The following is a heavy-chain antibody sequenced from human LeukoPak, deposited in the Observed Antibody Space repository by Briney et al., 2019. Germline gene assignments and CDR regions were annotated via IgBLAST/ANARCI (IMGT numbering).Heavy chain of an antibody. V-gene: IGHV1-18*01. CDR2: ISAYDGST. CDR1: GYSFTTYG. Sequence: ASVKVSCKASGYSFTTYGISWVRQAPGQGLEWMGWISAYDGSTNYAQQFQGRVTLTIDTSTTTAYVELRGLRSDDTAIYYCARDQGSGSYYPRFDYWGQGALVTVSS. J-gene: IGHJ4*02. D-gene: IGHD3-10*01. CDR3: ARDQGSGSYYPRFDY.